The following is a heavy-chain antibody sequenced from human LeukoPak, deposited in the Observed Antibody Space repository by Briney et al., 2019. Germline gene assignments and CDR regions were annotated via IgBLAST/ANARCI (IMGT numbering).Heavy chain of an antibody. CDR1: GYTFTGYY. Sequence: ASVKVSCKASGYTFTGYYMHWVRQAPGQGLEWMGWINPNSGGTNYAQKFQGRVTMTRDTSISTAYMELSRLRSDDTAVYYCARHHDSSGYYYYYYYYGMDVWGQGTTVTVSS. CDR3: ARHHDSSGYYYYYYYYGMDV. CDR2: INPNSGGT. V-gene: IGHV1-2*02. J-gene: IGHJ6*02. D-gene: IGHD3-22*01.